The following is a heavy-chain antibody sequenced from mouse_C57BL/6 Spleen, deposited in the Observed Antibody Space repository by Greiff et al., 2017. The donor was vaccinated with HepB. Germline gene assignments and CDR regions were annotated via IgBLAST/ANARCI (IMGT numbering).Heavy chain of an antibody. D-gene: IGHD4-1*01. V-gene: IGHV7-3*01. J-gene: IGHJ1*03. Sequence: DVKLVESGGGLVQPGGSLSLSCAASGFTFTDYYMSWVRQPPGKALEWLGFIRNKANGYTTEYSASVKGRFTISRDNSQSILYLQMNALRAEDSATYYCARLGRGYFDVWGTGTTVTVSS. CDR1: GFTFTDYY. CDR2: IRNKANGYTT. CDR3: ARLGRGYFDV.